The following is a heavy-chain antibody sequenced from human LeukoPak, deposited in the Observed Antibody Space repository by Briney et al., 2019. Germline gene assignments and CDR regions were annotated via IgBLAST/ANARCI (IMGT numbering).Heavy chain of an antibody. V-gene: IGHV4-34*01. J-gene: IGHJ4*02. Sequence: GSLRLSCAASGFTVSSDFMGWVRQPPGKGLEWIGEINHSGSTNYNPSLKSRVTISVDTSKNQFSLKLSSVTAADTAVYYCARGPFYGDYVLGYWGQGTLVTVSS. D-gene: IGHD4-17*01. CDR3: ARGPFYGDYVLGY. CDR2: INHSGST. CDR1: GFTVSSDF.